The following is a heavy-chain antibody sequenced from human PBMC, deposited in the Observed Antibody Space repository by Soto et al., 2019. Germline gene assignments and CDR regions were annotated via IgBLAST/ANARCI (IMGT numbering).Heavy chain of an antibody. CDR3: ARTTYDY. V-gene: IGHV2-26*01. CDR2: IFPNDEK. J-gene: IGHJ4*02. Sequence: QVTLKESGPVLVKPTETLTLTCTVSGFSLTNARMGVSWIRQPPGQALEWLAHIFPNDEKSYTTSLKRRLTIPKDTCKSQVVLTITNMDPADTTTYYCARTTYDYWGQGTLVTVSS. CDR1: GFSLTNARMG.